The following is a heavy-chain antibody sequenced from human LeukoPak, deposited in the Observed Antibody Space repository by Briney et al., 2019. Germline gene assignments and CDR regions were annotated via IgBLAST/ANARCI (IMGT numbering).Heavy chain of an antibody. CDR3: ARSSPTYYFDSSGYYYGDY. V-gene: IGHV1-2*06. CDR1: AYSFTDYY. CDR2: INPSTGVT. Sequence: ASVKVPCKASAYSFTDYYIHWVRQAPGQGLEWMGRINPSTGVTDYAQIFKGRVTMTRDTSISTAYMELSRLGSDDTAVYYCARSSPTYYFDSSGYYYGDYWGQGTLVTVSS. J-gene: IGHJ4*02. D-gene: IGHD3-22*01.